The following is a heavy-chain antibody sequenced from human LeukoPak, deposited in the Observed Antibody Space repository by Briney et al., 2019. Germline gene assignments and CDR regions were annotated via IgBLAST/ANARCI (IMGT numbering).Heavy chain of an antibody. V-gene: IGHV3-43*01. CDR2: ISWDGGST. J-gene: IGHJ4*02. CDR1: GFTFDDYT. D-gene: IGHD3-22*01. Sequence: GGSLRLSCAASGFTFDDYTMHWVRQAPGKGLEWVSLISWDGGSTYYADSVKGRFTISRDNSKNSLYLQMSSLRTEDTALYYCAKDTDSSGYYGAIDYWGQGTLVTVSS. CDR3: AKDTDSSGYYGAIDY.